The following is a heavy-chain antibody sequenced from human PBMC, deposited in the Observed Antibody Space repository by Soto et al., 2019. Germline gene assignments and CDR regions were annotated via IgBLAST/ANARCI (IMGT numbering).Heavy chain of an antibody. V-gene: IGHV2-70*01. CDR1: GFSLSTSGMC. J-gene: IGHJ4*02. CDR3: AWIREYYDSSGYYFDY. CDR2: IDWDDDK. D-gene: IGHD3-22*01. Sequence: SGPTLVNPTQTLTLTCTFSGFSLSTSGMCVSWIRQPPGKALEWLALIDWDDDKYYSTSLKTRLTISKDTSKNQVVLTMTNMDPVDTATYYCAWIREYYDSSGYYFDYWGQGTLVTVSS.